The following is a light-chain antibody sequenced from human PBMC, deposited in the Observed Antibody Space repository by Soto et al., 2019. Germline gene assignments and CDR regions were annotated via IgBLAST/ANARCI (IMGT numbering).Light chain of an antibody. CDR3: AAWDDNLSGVV. J-gene: IGLJ2*01. Sequence: QSVLTQPPSASGTPGQRVTISCSGSSSNIGSNYVYWYQQLPGTAPKLLIYRNNQRPSGVPDRFSGSKSSTSASLAISGLRSEDEADYYCAAWDDNLSGVVFGGGTKLTVL. CDR2: RNN. V-gene: IGLV1-47*01. CDR1: SSNIGSNY.